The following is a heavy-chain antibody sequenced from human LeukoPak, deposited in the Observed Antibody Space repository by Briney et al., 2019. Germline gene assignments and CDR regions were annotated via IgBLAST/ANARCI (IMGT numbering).Heavy chain of an antibody. D-gene: IGHD2-15*01. Sequence: GGSLRLSCAASGFTFSKAWMTWVRQAPGKGLEWVGRIKSNSEGATTDFAAPVKGRFTISRDDSKNTLYLQMNSLKTEDTAVYYCSTGYFQQGDCSGGNCYLEPWGQGTLVTVSS. CDR1: GFTFSKAW. V-gene: IGHV3-15*01. CDR2: IKSNSEGATT. CDR3: STGYFQQGDCSGGNCYLEP. J-gene: IGHJ5*02.